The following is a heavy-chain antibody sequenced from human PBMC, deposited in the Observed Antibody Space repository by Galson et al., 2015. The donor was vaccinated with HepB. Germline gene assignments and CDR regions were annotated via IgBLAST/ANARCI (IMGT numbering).Heavy chain of an antibody. D-gene: IGHD2-2*01. Sequence: SLRLSCAASGFTFSSYGMHWVRQAPGKGLEWVAVISYDGSNKYYADSVKGRFTISRDNSKNTLYLQMNSLRAEDTAVYYCAKAQGYCSSTSCRTYFDYWGQGTLVTVSS. V-gene: IGHV3-30*18. CDR3: AKAQGYCSSTSCRTYFDY. CDR2: ISYDGSNK. CDR1: GFTFSSYG. J-gene: IGHJ4*02.